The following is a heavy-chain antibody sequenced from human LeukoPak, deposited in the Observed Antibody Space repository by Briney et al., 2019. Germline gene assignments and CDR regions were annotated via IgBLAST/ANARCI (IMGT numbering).Heavy chain of an antibody. CDR2: INHSGST. Sequence: SETLSLTCAVYGGSFSGYYWSWIRQPPGKGLEWIGEINHSGSTNYNPSLKSRVTISLDTSTNQFSLKLTSVTAADTAVYYCAREGIAAADIDYWGQGNLVTVSS. CDR1: GGSFSGYY. CDR3: AREGIAAADIDY. V-gene: IGHV4-34*01. J-gene: IGHJ4*02. D-gene: IGHD6-13*01.